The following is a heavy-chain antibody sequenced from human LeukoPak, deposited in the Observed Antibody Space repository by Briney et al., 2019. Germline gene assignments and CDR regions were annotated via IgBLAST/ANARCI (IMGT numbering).Heavy chain of an antibody. D-gene: IGHD2-2*01. CDR2: ISYDGSNK. CDR3: ARDFNSSARRSLGYYYGMDV. V-gene: IGHV3-30*04. Sequence: PGGSLRLSCAASGFTFSSYAMHWVRQAPGKGLEWVAVISYDGSNKYYADSVKGRFTISRDNSKNTLYLQMNSLRAGDTAVYYCARDFNSSARRSLGYYYGMDVWGQGTTVTVSS. CDR1: GFTFSSYA. J-gene: IGHJ6*02.